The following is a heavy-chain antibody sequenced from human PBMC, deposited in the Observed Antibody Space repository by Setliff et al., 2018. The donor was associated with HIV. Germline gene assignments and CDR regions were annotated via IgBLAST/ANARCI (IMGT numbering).Heavy chain of an antibody. CDR2: ITHSGST. J-gene: IGHJ6*03. CDR1: GGSFSGYY. V-gene: IGHV4-34*01. D-gene: IGHD6-19*01. CDR3: AKGVAGLQYYYYYMDV. Sequence: SLTCAVYGGSFSGYYWTWIRQPPGKGLEWIGEITHSGSTNYNPSLETRVTISVDTSKNQFSLKLSSVTAADTAVYYCAKGVAGLQYYYYYMDVWG.